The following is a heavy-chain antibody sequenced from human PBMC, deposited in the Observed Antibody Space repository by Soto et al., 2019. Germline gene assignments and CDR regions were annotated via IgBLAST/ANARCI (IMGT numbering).Heavy chain of an antibody. D-gene: IGHD3-10*01. V-gene: IGHV3-7*01. CDR1: GFTFSSYW. J-gene: IGHJ5*02. CDR3: AASLVRGTISDGNWFDP. CDR2: INQDGSQN. Sequence: EVNLVDSGGGLVQPGGSLRLSCVASGFTFSSYWMTWVRQAPGEALEWVANINQDGSQNYYVDSVKGRCTISRDNAKNSLYLQISSLRAEDTAVYYCAASLVRGTISDGNWFDPWGQGTLVTVSS.